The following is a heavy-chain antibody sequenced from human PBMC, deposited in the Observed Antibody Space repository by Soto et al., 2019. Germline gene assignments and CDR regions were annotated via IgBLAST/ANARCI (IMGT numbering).Heavy chain of an antibody. CDR1: GFTFSSYG. Sequence: GGSLRLSCAASGFTFSSYGMHWVRQAPGKGLEWVAVIWYDGSNKYYADSVKGQFTISRDNSKNTLYLQMNSLRAEDTAVYYCARESRYYDSSGYFQVYNWFDPWGQGTLVTVSS. D-gene: IGHD3-22*01. CDR3: ARESRYYDSSGYFQVYNWFDP. V-gene: IGHV3-33*01. J-gene: IGHJ5*02. CDR2: IWYDGSNK.